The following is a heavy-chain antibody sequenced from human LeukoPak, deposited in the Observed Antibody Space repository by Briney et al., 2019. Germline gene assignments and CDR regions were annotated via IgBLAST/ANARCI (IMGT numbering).Heavy chain of an antibody. CDR3: AMNYGDYDAVY. J-gene: IGHJ4*02. CDR2: INPSGGST. V-gene: IGHV1-46*01. D-gene: IGHD4-17*01. CDR1: GYTFTSYY. Sequence: ASVKVSCKASGYTFTSYYMHRVRQAPGQGLEWMGIINPSGGSTSYAQEFQGRVTMTRDTSISTAYMELSRLRSDDTAVYYCAMNYGDYDAVYWGQGTLVTVSS.